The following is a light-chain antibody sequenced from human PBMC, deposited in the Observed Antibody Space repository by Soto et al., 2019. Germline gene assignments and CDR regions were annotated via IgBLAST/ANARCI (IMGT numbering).Light chain of an antibody. CDR3: SRLT. Sequence: IVLTQSPATLSLSPGERATLSCSASQSVSTHLAWYQQKPGQAPSLLIYDASKRPAGIPARFSGSGSGTDFTLNISSLEPEDFALYYCSRLTFGGGTKVEIK. V-gene: IGKV3-11*01. CDR2: DAS. J-gene: IGKJ4*01. CDR1: QSVSTH.